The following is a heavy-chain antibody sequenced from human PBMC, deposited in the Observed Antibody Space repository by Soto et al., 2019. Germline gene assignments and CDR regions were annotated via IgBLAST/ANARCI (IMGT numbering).Heavy chain of an antibody. CDR3: ARERLYGSGSIYYFDY. CDR1: GGTFSSYA. J-gene: IGHJ4*02. CDR2: IIPIFGTA. D-gene: IGHD1-26*01. V-gene: IGHV1-69*06. Sequence: ASVKVSCKASGGTFSSYAISWVRQAPGQGLEWMGGIIPIFGTANYAQKFQGRVTITADKSTSTAYMELSSLRSEDTAVYYCARERLYGSGSIYYFDYWGQGTLVTVSS.